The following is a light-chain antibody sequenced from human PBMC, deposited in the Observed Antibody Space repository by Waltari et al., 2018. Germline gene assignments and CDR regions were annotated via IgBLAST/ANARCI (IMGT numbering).Light chain of an antibody. CDR1: HSVRIY. CDR3: QQDVESPAT. Sequence: WASHSVRIYLAWYQQKPGQAPRLLIYHASTRATGIPDRFSASGSGTDFSLTISRLEPEDFAVYYCQQDVESPATFGQGTKVEIK. V-gene: IGKV3-20*01. CDR2: HAS. J-gene: IGKJ1*01.